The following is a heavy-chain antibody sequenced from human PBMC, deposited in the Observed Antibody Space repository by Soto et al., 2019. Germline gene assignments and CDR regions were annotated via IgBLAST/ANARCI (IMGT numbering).Heavy chain of an antibody. CDR2: ISSSGGST. CDR3: AKEIAVAGESPA. CDR1: GFTFSSYS. J-gene: IGHJ5*02. V-gene: IGHV3-21*01. D-gene: IGHD6-19*01. Sequence: GGSLRLSCAASGFTFSSYSMNWVRQAPGKGLEWVSAISSSGGSTYYADSVKGRFTISRDNAKNSLYLQMNSLRAEDTAVYYCAKEIAVAGESPAWGQGTLVTVSS.